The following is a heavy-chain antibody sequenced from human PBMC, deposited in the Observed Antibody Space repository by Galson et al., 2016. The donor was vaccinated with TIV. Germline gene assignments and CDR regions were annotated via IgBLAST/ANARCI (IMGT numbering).Heavy chain of an antibody. CDR1: GDTFTGYY. V-gene: IGHV1-2*02. CDR3: ARARYGDYFDY. J-gene: IGHJ4*02. Sequence: MVSCKASGDTFTGYYVHWVRQAPGQGLEWMGWIDPRSVATNYAQKFQGRVTMTRDTSISTAHMELTRLTPDDTAVYYCARARYGDYFDYWGQGTLVTVSS. CDR2: IDPRSVAT. D-gene: IGHD4-17*01.